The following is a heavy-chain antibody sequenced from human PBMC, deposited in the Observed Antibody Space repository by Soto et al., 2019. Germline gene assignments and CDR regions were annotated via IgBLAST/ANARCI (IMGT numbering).Heavy chain of an antibody. J-gene: IGHJ4*02. CDR3: TRDYDFWSGYWPVPNY. D-gene: IGHD3-3*01. Sequence: GGSLRLSCTASGFTFGDYAMSWFRQAPGKGLEWVGFIRSKVYGGTTEYAASVKGRFTISRDDSKSIAYLQMNSLKTEDTAVYYCTRDYDFWSGYWPVPNYWGQGTLVTVSS. CDR1: GFTFGDYA. V-gene: IGHV3-49*03. CDR2: IRSKVYGGTT.